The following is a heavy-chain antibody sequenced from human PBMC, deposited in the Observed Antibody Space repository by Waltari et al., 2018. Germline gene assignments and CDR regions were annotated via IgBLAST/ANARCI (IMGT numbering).Heavy chain of an antibody. V-gene: IGHV1-2*02. Sequence: QVQLVQSGAEVKKPGASVKVSCKASGYTFTGYYMHWVRQAPGQGLEWMGWINPNSGGTNYAQKFQGRVTMTRDTSISTAYMELSRLRSDDTAVYYCARVLVKNWGSNAFDIWGQGTMVTVSS. D-gene: IGHD7-27*01. J-gene: IGHJ3*02. CDR2: INPNSGGT. CDR1: GYTFTGYY. CDR3: ARVLVKNWGSNAFDI.